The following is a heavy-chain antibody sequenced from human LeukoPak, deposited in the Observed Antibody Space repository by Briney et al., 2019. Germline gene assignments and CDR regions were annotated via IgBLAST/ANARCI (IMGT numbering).Heavy chain of an antibody. D-gene: IGHD6-6*01. Sequence: GGSLRLSCAASGFTFSSYSMNWVRQAPGKGLEWVSYISSSSSTIYYADSVKGRFTISRDNAKNSLYLQMNSLRDEDTAVYYCARDPRARDYYYYYGMDVWGQGTTVTVSS. CDR3: ARDPRARDYYYYYGMDV. CDR1: GFTFSSYS. CDR2: ISSSSSTI. J-gene: IGHJ6*02. V-gene: IGHV3-48*02.